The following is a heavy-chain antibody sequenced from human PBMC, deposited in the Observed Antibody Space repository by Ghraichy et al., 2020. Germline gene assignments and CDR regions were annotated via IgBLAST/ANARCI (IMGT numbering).Heavy chain of an antibody. CDR3: ARGRIWQQLVPPGSYSYGMDV. CDR1: GFTFSNFP. J-gene: IGHJ6*02. CDR2: ISPDGRNQ. D-gene: IGHD6-13*01. V-gene: IGHV3-30*04. Sequence: GGSLRLSCAASGFTFSNFPMYWVRQAPGKGLEWVALISPDGRNQHYADSVKGRFTISRDNSKNTLYLQMNSLRADDTAVYYCARGRIWQQLVPPGSYSYGMDVWGQGTTVTVSS.